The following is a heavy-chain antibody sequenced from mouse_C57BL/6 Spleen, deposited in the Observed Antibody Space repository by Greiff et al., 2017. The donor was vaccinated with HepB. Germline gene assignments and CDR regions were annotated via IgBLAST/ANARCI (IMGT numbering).Heavy chain of an antibody. CDR3: AGSTMVTTRYFDV. Sequence: QVHVKQSGAELVKPGASVKLSCKASGYTFTSYWMQWVKQRPGQGLEWIGEIDPSDGYTNYNQKFKGKATLTVDTSSSTAYMQLSSLTSEDSAVYYCAGSTMVTTRYFDVWGTGTTVTVSS. CDR2: IDPSDGYT. D-gene: IGHD2-2*01. V-gene: IGHV1-50*01. CDR1: GYTFTSYW. J-gene: IGHJ1*03.